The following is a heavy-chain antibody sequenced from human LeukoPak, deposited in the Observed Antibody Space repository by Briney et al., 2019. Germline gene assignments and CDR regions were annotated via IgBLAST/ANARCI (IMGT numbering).Heavy chain of an antibody. D-gene: IGHD3-22*01. CDR2: IGTAGDT. CDR1: GFTFSSYD. Sequence: LAGGSLRLSCAASGFTFSSYDMHWVRQATGKGLEWVSAIGTAGDTYYPGSVKGRFTISRENAKNSLYLQMNSLRAEDTAVYYCARDPSIGSSGRNWGQGTLVTVSS. J-gene: IGHJ4*02. CDR3: ARDPSIGSSGRN. V-gene: IGHV3-13*01.